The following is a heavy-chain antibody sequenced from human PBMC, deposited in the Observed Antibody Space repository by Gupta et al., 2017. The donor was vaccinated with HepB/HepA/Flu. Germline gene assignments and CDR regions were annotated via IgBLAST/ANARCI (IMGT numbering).Heavy chain of an antibody. CDR1: GGSFSGYY. CDR2: INHSGST. V-gene: IGHV4-34*01. J-gene: IGHJ6*02. D-gene: IGHD3-10*01. Sequence: QVQLQQWGAGLLKPSETLSLTCAVYGGSFSGYYWSWIRQPPGKGLEWIGEINHSGSTNYKPSLKSRVTISVDTSKNQFSRKLSSVTAAETAVYYCARMVRGVTGGYYYYGMDVWGQGTTVTVSS. CDR3: ARMVRGVTGGYYYYGMDV.